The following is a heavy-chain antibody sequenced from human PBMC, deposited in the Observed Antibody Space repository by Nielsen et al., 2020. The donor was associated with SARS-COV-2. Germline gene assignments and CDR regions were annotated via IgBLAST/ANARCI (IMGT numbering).Heavy chain of an antibody. CDR2: ISSSSSYI. CDR1: GFTFSSYS. CDR3: ARGKVDYDILTGYWGGIADWFDP. J-gene: IGHJ5*02. Sequence: GVLKISCAASGFTFSSYSMNWVRQAPGKGLEWVSSISSSSSYIYYADSVKGRFTISRDNAKNSLYLQMNSLRAEDTAVYYCARGKVDYDILTGYWGGIADWFDPWGQGTLVTVSS. V-gene: IGHV3-21*01. D-gene: IGHD3-9*01.